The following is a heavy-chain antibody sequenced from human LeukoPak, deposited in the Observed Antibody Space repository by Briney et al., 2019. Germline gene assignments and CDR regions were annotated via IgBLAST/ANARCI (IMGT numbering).Heavy chain of an antibody. V-gene: IGHV1-8*01. J-gene: IGHJ6*02. CDR1: GYTFTIYD. CDR2: TNPNNGNT. CDR3: ARNIAMVYLPFGNYYYYGMDV. D-gene: IGHD5-18*01. Sequence: APVNVSFNSFGYTFTIYDFKWEREATGQGLEWMGWTNPNNGNTGDAQKFQGRVSMTRYTSISTAYMELNRQSTEDTAVYYCARNIAMVYLPFGNYYYYGMDVWVQGTTVTDSS.